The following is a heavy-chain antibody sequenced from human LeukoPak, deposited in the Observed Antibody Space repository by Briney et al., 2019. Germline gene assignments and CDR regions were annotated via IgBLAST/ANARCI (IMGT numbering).Heavy chain of an antibody. Sequence: GASVKVSCKASGGTFSSYAISWVRQAPGQGLEWMGGVIPIFGTANYAQKFQGRVTITADESTSTAYMELSSLRSEDTAVYYCARDLVVVAATLDYWGQGTLVTVSS. CDR1: GGTFSSYA. CDR2: VIPIFGTA. D-gene: IGHD2-15*01. CDR3: ARDLVVVAATLDY. J-gene: IGHJ4*02. V-gene: IGHV1-69*13.